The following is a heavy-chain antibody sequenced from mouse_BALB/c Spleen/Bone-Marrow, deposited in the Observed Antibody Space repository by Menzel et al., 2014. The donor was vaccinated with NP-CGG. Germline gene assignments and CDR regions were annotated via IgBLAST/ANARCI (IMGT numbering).Heavy chain of an antibody. D-gene: IGHD2-10*02. V-gene: IGHV3-6*02. CDR2: ITYDGSN. CDR1: GYSITSGYY. J-gene: IGHJ2*01. Sequence: EVHLVESGPGLVKPSQSLSLTCSVTGYSITSGYYWNWIRQFPGNKLEWMGYITYDGSNNYNPSLKNRISITRDTSKNRFFLKLNSVTTEDTATYYCARRGYGNLDYWGQGTTLTVSS. CDR3: ARRGYGNLDY.